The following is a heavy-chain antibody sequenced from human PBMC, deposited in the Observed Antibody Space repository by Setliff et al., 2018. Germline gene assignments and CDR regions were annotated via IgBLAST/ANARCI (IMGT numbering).Heavy chain of an antibody. D-gene: IGHD3-3*02. Sequence: PGGSLRLSCAASGFTLRNSGMHWVRQAPGRGLELVTFISYDGFKIYYAESVKCRFTISRDISTNTLFLEIDILRSEDTGLYHCARERSICWSQYFHHCGQGTPVTVSS. CDR1: GFTLRNSG. CDR3: ARERSICWSQYFHH. CDR2: ISYDGFKI. V-gene: IGHV3-30*03. J-gene: IGHJ1*01.